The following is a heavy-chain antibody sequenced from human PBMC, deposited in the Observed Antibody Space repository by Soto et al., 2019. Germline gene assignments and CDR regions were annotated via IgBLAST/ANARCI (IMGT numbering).Heavy chain of an antibody. CDR1: GFTYSSHG. V-gene: IGHV3-23*01. J-gene: IGHJ6*03. Sequence: PGGSLRLSCAASGFTYSSHGMSWVRQAPGKGLEWVSGLSRSGGSTYYADSVKGRFTISRDNSKNTLYLQMNSLRAEDTAVYYCAGRYCTNGVCYTNYYYYIDVWGKGTTVTVSS. CDR3: AGRYCTNGVCYTNYYYYIDV. D-gene: IGHD2-8*01. CDR2: LSRSGGST.